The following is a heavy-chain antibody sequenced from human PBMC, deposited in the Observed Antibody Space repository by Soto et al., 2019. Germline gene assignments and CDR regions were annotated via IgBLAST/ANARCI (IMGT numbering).Heavy chain of an antibody. CDR3: ARGASYGMDV. Sequence: EVQLVESGGGLVQPGGSLRVSCAASGFTFSTYSMNWVRQAPGKGLEWVSYISSGSSPIYYADSVKGRFTISRDNSMNSLYLQMNGLRADDTAVYYCARGASYGMDVWGQGTTVTVSS. J-gene: IGHJ6*02. V-gene: IGHV3-48*01. CDR2: ISSGSSPI. CDR1: GFTFSTYS.